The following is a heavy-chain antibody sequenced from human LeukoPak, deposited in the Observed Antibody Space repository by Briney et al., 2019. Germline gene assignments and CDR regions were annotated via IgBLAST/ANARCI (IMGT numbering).Heavy chain of an antibody. V-gene: IGHV1-69*05. CDR2: IIPIFGTA. D-gene: IGHD6-19*01. Sequence: SVKVSCKASGGTFISYAISWVRQAPGQGLEWMRGIIPIFGTANYAQKFQGRVTMTRDTSTSTVYMELSSLRSEDTAVYYCARGGSSGWYYWGQGTLVTVSS. CDR1: GGTFISYA. J-gene: IGHJ4*02. CDR3: ARGGSSGWYY.